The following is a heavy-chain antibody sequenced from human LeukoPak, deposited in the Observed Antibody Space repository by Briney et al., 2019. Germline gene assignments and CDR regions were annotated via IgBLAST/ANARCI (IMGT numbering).Heavy chain of an antibody. J-gene: IGHJ4*02. D-gene: IGHD3-10*01. CDR3: ARFGGSGSYYTTNYFDY. Sequence: GESLKISCKGSGYSFTSYWIGWVRQMPGKGLERMGIIYPGDSDTRYSPSFQGQVTISADKSISTAYLQWSSLKASDTAMYYCARFGGSGSYYTTNYFDYWGQGTLVTVSS. CDR1: GYSFTSYW. CDR2: IYPGDSDT. V-gene: IGHV5-51*01.